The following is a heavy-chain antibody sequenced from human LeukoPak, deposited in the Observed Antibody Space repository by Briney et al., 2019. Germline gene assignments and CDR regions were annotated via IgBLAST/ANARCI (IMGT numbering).Heavy chain of an antibody. Sequence: GGSLRLSCAASGFTFSSYAMSWVRQAPGKGLEWVSAISGSGGSTYYADSVKGRFTISRDNSKNTLYLQMSSLRAEDTAVYYCAKGVQYSSGCFATDAFDIWGQGTMVTVSS. V-gene: IGHV3-23*01. CDR3: AKGVQYSSGCFATDAFDI. D-gene: IGHD6-19*01. CDR2: ISGSGGST. J-gene: IGHJ3*02. CDR1: GFTFSSYA.